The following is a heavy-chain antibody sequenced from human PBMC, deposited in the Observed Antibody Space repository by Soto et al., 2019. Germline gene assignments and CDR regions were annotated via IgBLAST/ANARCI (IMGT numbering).Heavy chain of an antibody. D-gene: IGHD7-27*01. CDR1: GFTFSNYW. Sequence: EVQLVESGGGLVQPGGSLRLSCAASGFTFSNYWMHWVRQAPGKGLVWVSRVNRDGSSTFYADSVKGRFTISRDNAKNTLYLQMNSLRAEDTAVYYCASSLLTPFDYWGQGTLVTVSS. CDR2: VNRDGSST. V-gene: IGHV3-74*01. J-gene: IGHJ4*02. CDR3: ASSLLTPFDY.